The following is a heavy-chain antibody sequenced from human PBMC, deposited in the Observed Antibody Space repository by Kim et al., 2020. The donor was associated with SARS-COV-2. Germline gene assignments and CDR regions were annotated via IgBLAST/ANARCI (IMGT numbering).Heavy chain of an antibody. J-gene: IGHJ5*02. V-gene: IGHV4-39*01. CDR2: IHYSGST. D-gene: IGHD3-10*01. CDR1: GGSISSHEYF. Sequence: SRTLSLTCIVSGGSISSHEYFWGWIRQPPGKGLQWIGTIHYSGSTYYSLSLKSRVIISVDTSKNQFSLKLSSVTAADTAVYFCARHEASGNSYRVPSWFDPWGQGTLVTVSS. CDR3: ARHEASGNSYRVPSWFDP.